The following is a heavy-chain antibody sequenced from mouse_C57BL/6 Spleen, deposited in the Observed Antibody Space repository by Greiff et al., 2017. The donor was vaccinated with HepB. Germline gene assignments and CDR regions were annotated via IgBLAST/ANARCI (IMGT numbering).Heavy chain of an antibody. CDR1: GYTFTSYW. D-gene: IGHD2-4*01. CDR3: ARGSLYYDYDTFAY. CDR2: INPSNGGT. Sequence: QVQLQQSGTELVKPGASVKLSCKASGYTFTSYWMHWVKQRPGQGLEWIGNINPSNGGTNYNEKFKSKATLTVDKSSSTAYMQLSSLTSEDSAVYYCARGSLYYDYDTFAYWGQGTLVTVSA. V-gene: IGHV1-53*01. J-gene: IGHJ3*01.